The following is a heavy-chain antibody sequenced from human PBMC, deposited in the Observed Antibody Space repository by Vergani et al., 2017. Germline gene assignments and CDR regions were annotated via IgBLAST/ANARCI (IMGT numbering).Heavy chain of an antibody. CDR3: AGVVGFLTGIAFDP. J-gene: IGHJ5*02. CDR2: ISAYNGNT. V-gene: IGHV1-18*01. CDR1: GGTFSSYA. Sequence: QVQLVQSGAEVKKPGASVKVSCKASGGTFSSYAISWVRQAPGQGLEWMGRISAYNGNTNSAQNLQGRVTMTTDTSTSTAYMELRSLRSDDTAVYYCAGVVGFLTGIAFDPWGQGTLVTVSS. D-gene: IGHD3-9*01.